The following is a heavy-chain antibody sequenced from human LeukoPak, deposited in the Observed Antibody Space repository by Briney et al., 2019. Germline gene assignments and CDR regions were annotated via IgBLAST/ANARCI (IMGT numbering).Heavy chain of an antibody. CDR3: AASYSGTYYFDS. D-gene: IGHD1-26*01. CDR1: GGSISSYY. V-gene: IGHV4-59*01. CDR2: IYYSGST. Sequence: SETLSPTCTVSGGSISSYYWSWIRQPPGKGLEWIGYIYYSGSTNYNPSLKSRVTISVDMSKNQFSLKLNSVTAADTAVYYCAASYSGTYYFDSWGQGTLVTVSS. J-gene: IGHJ4*02.